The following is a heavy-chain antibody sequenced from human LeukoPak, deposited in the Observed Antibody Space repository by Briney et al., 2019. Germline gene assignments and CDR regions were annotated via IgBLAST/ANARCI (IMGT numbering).Heavy chain of an antibody. CDR2: INHSGST. D-gene: IGHD3-3*01. V-gene: IGHV4-34*01. CDR1: GGSISSYY. J-gene: IGHJ6*03. CDR3: ARHGDYYYYYMDV. Sequence: SETLSLTCTVSGGSISSYYWSWIRQPPGKGLEWIGEINHSGSTNYNPSLKSRVTISVDTSKNQFSLKLSSVTAADTAVYYCARHGDYYYYYMDVWGKGTTVTISS.